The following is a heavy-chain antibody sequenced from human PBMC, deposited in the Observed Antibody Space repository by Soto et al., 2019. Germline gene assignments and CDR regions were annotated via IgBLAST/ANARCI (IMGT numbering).Heavy chain of an antibody. CDR2: ISYDGSNK. V-gene: IGHV3-30*18. J-gene: IGHJ6*02. CDR1: GFTFSSYG. CDR3: AKAMRYRAHYYYGMDV. D-gene: IGHD2-2*01. Sequence: PGESLKISCAASGFTFSSYGMHWVRQAPGKGLEWVAVISYDGSNKYYADSVKGRFTISRDNSKNTLYLQMNSLRAEDTAVYYCAKAMRYRAHYYYGMDVWGQGTTVTVSS.